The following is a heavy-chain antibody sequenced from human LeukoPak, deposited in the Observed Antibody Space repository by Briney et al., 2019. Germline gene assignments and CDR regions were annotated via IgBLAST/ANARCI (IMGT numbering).Heavy chain of an antibody. CDR1: GFSFGTYA. CDR2: VSGSGGNT. V-gene: IGHV3-23*01. D-gene: IGHD3-22*01. CDR3: TKGGVVSAFGY. Sequence: GGSLRLSCAASGFSFGTYAMTWVRQAPGKGRECVSTVSGSGGNTYYTDSVKGRFTISRDNSKNTLFLQMSSLRAEDTALYYCTKGGVVSAFGYWGQGVLVTVSS. J-gene: IGHJ4*02.